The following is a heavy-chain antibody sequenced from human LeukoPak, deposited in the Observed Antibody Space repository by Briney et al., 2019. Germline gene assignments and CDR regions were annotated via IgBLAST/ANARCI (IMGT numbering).Heavy chain of an antibody. Sequence: GGSLRLSCAASGFTFSSYAMSWVRQAPGKGLEWVSAISGSGGSTYYADSAKGRFTISRDNSKNTLYLQMNSLRAEDTAVYYCAKGAILWFGELLGDFDYWGQGTLVTVSS. CDR2: ISGSGGST. V-gene: IGHV3-23*01. CDR1: GFTFSSYA. J-gene: IGHJ4*02. D-gene: IGHD3-10*01. CDR3: AKGAILWFGELLGDFDY.